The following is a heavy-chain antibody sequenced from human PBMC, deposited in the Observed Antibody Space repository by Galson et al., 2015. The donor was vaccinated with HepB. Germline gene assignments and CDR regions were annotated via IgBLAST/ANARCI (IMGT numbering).Heavy chain of an antibody. CDR2: IYPGDSDT. V-gene: IGHV5-51*01. J-gene: IGHJ6*02. CDR1: GYSFTSYW. D-gene: IGHD5-12*01. Sequence: QSGAEVKKPGESLKISCKGSGYSFTSYWIGWVRQMPGKGLEWMGIIYPGDSDTRYSPSFQGQVTISADKSISTAYLQWSSLKASDTAMNYCARQGGNVDIVATSDSYYYYGMDVWGQGTTVTVSS. CDR3: ARQGGNVDIVATSDSYYYYGMDV.